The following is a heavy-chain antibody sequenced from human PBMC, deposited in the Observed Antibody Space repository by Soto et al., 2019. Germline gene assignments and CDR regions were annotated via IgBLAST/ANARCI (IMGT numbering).Heavy chain of an antibody. CDR3: ARQDVVVVAATPGAFDI. J-gene: IGHJ3*02. D-gene: IGHD2-15*01. V-gene: IGHV4-59*08. CDR2: IYYSGST. Sequence: PSETLSLTCTVSGGYISSYYWSWIRQPPGKGREWIGYIYYSGSTNYNPSLKSRVTISVDTSKNQFSLKLSSVTAADTGVYYCARQDVVVVAATPGAFDIWGQGTMVTVSS. CDR1: GGYISSYY.